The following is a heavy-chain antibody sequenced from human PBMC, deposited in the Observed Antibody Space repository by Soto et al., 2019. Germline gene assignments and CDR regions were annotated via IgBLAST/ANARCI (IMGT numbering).Heavy chain of an antibody. CDR2: INHSGST. Sequence: PSETPSPTCAVYGGSLNVYHRSLIRQPPGKGLEWIGEINHSGSTNYNPSLKSRVTISVDTSKNQFSLKLSSVTAADTAVYYCARGRSAKYYYYYYMDVWGKGTTVTVSS. J-gene: IGHJ6*03. CDR1: GGSLNVYH. V-gene: IGHV4-34*01. CDR3: ARGRSAKYYYYYYMDV.